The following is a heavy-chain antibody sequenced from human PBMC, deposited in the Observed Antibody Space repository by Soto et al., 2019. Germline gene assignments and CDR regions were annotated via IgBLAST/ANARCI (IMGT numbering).Heavy chain of an antibody. Sequence: QITLKESGPTLVKPTQTLTLTCTFSGFSLTTSGVGVGWIRQSPGKALELLSLISLDDDQRSNPFLRGSLTITKDNSRNQVVLTMTNMDPADTATYYCTRRATIFGVGLDFANWGKGILVTVSS. CDR1: GFSLTTSGVG. D-gene: IGHD3-3*01. J-gene: IGHJ4*02. V-gene: IGHV2-5*02. CDR3: TRRATIFGVGLDFAN. CDR2: ISLDDDQ.